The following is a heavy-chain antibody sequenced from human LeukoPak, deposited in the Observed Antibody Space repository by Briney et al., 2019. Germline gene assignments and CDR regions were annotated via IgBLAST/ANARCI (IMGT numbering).Heavy chain of an antibody. CDR3: ATGPPNENWFDP. D-gene: IGHD1-1*01. J-gene: IGHJ5*02. Sequence: GASLQISCKGSGYIFTSYWIGWVRQLPGKGLEWMGIIYPGDSDTRYSPSFQGQVTISADKSISTAYLQWSSLKASDTAMYYCATGPPNENWFDPWGQGTLVTVSS. V-gene: IGHV5-51*01. CDR2: IYPGDSDT. CDR1: GYIFTSYW.